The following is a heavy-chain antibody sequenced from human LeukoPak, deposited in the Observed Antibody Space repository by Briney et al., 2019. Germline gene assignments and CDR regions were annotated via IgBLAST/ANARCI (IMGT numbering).Heavy chain of an antibody. CDR1: GXTFSSYE. Sequence: PGGSLRLSCAASGXTFSSYEMNWVRQAPGKGLEWVSYILNSGTTTYYADSVKGRFTISRDNAKNSLYLQMNSLRAEDTGVYYCARDPPDYWGQGILVTVSS. V-gene: IGHV3-48*03. CDR2: ILNSGTTT. J-gene: IGHJ4*02. CDR3: ARDPPDY.